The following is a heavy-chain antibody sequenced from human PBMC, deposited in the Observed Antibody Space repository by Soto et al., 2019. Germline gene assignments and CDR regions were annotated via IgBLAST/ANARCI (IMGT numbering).Heavy chain of an antibody. CDR3: ARGARYCSGGSCYIPGLDY. V-gene: IGHV4-30-2*01. CDR2: LYHSGST. D-gene: IGHD2-15*01. J-gene: IGHJ4*02. Sequence: QLQLQESGSGLVKPSQTLSLTCAVSGGSISSGGYSWSWIRQPPGKGLEWIGYLYHSGSTYYNPSLKSRVTISVGRSKNQFSLKRSSVTAADTAVYYCARGARYCSGGSCYIPGLDYWGQGTLVTVSS. CDR1: GGSISSGGYS.